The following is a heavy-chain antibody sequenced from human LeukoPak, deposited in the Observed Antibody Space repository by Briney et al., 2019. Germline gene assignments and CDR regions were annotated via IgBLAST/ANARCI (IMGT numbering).Heavy chain of an antibody. CDR1: GFTFSNYA. V-gene: IGHV3-30*04. CDR2: ISYDGSNK. J-gene: IGHJ4*02. D-gene: IGHD1-7*01. Sequence: GRSLRLSCAASGFTFSNYAIHWVRQAPGKGLEWVAVISYDGSNKYYADSVKGRFTISRDNSKNTLYLQMNSLRAEDTAVYYCAKAPVELGPADYWGQGTLVTVSS. CDR3: AKAPVELGPADY.